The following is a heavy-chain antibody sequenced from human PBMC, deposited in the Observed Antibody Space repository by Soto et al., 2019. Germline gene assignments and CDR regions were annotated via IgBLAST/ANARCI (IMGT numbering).Heavy chain of an antibody. V-gene: IGHV1-69*01. CDR1: GGTFSSYS. Sequence: QVQLVQSGAEVKKPGSSVKVSCKASGGTFSSYSINWVRQAPGQGLEWMGEIIPNFGTANYAQKFQGRVTITADESTSTAYMELSSLRSEATAVYYCARAGGRHSGGIDYWGQGPLVTVSS. CDR2: IIPNFGTA. J-gene: IGHJ4*02. D-gene: IGHD1-26*01. CDR3: ARAGGRHSGGIDY.